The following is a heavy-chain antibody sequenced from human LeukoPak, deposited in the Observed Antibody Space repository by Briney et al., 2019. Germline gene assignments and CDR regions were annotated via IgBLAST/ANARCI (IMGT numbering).Heavy chain of an antibody. D-gene: IGHD6-19*01. Sequence: GGSLRLSCAASGFTFSDYYMSWIRQAPGKGLEWVSYISSSSSYTNYADSVKGRFTISRDNAKNSLYLQMNSLRAEDTAVYYCARGQIAVAGTPRRPPDCWGQGTLVTVSS. CDR2: ISSSSSYT. V-gene: IGHV3-11*06. J-gene: IGHJ4*02. CDR1: GFTFSDYY. CDR3: ARGQIAVAGTPRRPPDC.